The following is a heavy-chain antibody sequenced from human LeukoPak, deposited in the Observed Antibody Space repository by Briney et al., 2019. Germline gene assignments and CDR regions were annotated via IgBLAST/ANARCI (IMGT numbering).Heavy chain of an antibody. D-gene: IGHD3-22*01. V-gene: IGHV4-59*01. J-gene: IGHJ4*02. Sequence: SETLSLTCTVSGASIRSYYWSWIRQPPGKGLEWMGYIYYSGSTNYNPSLKSRVIISVDTSKNQFSLKLSSVTAADTAVYYCARGGGSTDYYDSSGYFWGQGTLVTVSS. CDR2: IYYSGST. CDR1: GASIRSYY. CDR3: ARGGGSTDYYDSSGYF.